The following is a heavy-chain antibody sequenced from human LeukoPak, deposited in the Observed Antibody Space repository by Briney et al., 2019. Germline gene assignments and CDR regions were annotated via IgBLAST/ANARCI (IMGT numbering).Heavy chain of an antibody. V-gene: IGHV1-58*02. CDR3: AAVGDYGDYDY. D-gene: IGHD4-17*01. CDR2: IVVGSGNT. Sequence: GASVQVSCKASGFTFTSSAMQWVRQARGQRLEWIGWIVVGSGNTNYAQKFQERVTITRDMSTSTAYMELSSLRSEDTAVYYCAAVGDYGDYDYWGQGTLVTVSS. CDR1: GFTFTSSA. J-gene: IGHJ4*02.